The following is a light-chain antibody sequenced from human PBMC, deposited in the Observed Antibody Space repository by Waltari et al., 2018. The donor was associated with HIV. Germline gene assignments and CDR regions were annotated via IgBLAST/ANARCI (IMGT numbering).Light chain of an antibody. V-gene: IGLV3-21*04. CDR1: DIGRTR. J-gene: IGLJ2*01. Sequence: SYMLTQSPSVSVAPGKTAAITCGGNDIGRTRVHWYQHTSGHAPDLIIYDYDDRPSGVPVRFSGSNSANTATLTITGVEAEDEADYFCQVWDFRSDEVIFGGGTKMTVL. CDR3: QVWDFRSDEVI. CDR2: DYD.